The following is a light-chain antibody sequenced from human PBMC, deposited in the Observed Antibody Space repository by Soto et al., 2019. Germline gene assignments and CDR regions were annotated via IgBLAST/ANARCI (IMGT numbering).Light chain of an antibody. CDR2: NTS. CDR3: QHYGGSFI. J-gene: IGKJ3*01. CDR1: QSINSKS. V-gene: IGKV3-20*01. Sequence: EIVLTQSPGTLSLSPGEGATVSCRVSQSINSKSLVWYQRKFGQAPRLLIYNTSTRATGIPDRFSGSGSGTDFTLSNSGLEPEDFAVYYCQHYGGSFIFGPGTKVDFK.